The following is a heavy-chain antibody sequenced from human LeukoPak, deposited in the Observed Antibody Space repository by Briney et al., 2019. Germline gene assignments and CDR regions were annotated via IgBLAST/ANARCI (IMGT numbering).Heavy chain of an antibody. CDR2: ISAYNGNT. J-gene: IGHJ6*04. D-gene: IGHD2-2*01. CDR1: GYTFTSYG. Sequence: GASVKVSCKASGYTFTSYGISWVRQAPGQGLEWMGWISAYNGNTNYAQKLQGRVTMTTDTSTSTAYMELRGLRSDDTAVYYCARAFPRYCSSTSCYAYYYGMDVWGKGTTVTVSS. V-gene: IGHV1-18*04. CDR3: ARAFPRYCSSTSCYAYYYGMDV.